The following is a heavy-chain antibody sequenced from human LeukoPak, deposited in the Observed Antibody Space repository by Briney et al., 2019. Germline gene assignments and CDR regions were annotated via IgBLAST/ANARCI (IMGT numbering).Heavy chain of an antibody. CDR3: ARAAYYYGSGSYDSPYYYYYMDV. CDR2: IYYSGST. CDR1: GGSISSYY. Sequence: SETLSLTCTVSGGSISSYYWSWIRQPPGKGLEWIGYIYYSGSTNYNPSLKSRVTISVATSKNQFSLKLSSVPAAATAVYYCARAAYYYGSGSYDSPYYYYYMDVWGKGTTVTISS. D-gene: IGHD3-10*01. V-gene: IGHV4-59*01. J-gene: IGHJ6*03.